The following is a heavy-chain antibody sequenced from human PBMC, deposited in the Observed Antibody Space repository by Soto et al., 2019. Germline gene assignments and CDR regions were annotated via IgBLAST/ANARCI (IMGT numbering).Heavy chain of an antibody. J-gene: IGHJ4*02. CDR2: IYSAGNT. CDR1: GFTVSRTY. V-gene: IGHV3-53*01. CDR3: ARDSRYVVDNYGLDH. Sequence: GGSLRLSCAASGFTVSRTYMTWVRQAPGKGLEWVSVIYSAGNTYYADSVKGRFTISRDNSRNTVYLQMNSLRAEDTAIYYCARDSRYVVDNYGLDHWGQGSLVTVSS. D-gene: IGHD2-2*01.